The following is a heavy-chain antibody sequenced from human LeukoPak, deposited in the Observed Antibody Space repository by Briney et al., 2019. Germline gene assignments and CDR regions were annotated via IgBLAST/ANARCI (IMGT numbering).Heavy chain of an antibody. CDR1: GFTFTTYV. CDR2: ISQTGSNE. V-gene: IGHV3-30*14. CDR3: ARDRAVALPTYYYYMDV. J-gene: IGHJ6*03. Sequence: GRSLRLSCAASGFTFTTYVIHWVRQAPGKGLEWVAVISQTGSNETYADSVKGRFTISRDNSKNTVYLQMNSLKSEDTAVYYCARDRAVALPTYYYYMDVWGKGTTVTVSS. D-gene: IGHD2-15*01.